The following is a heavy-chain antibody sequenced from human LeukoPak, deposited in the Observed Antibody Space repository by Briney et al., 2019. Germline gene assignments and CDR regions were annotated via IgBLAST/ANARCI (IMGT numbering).Heavy chain of an antibody. CDR2: INHSGST. CDR1: GGSFSGYY. V-gene: IGHV4-34*01. J-gene: IGHJ5*02. Sequence: SETLSLTCAVYGGSFSGYYWSWIRQPPGKGLEWIGEINHSGSTNYNPSLKSRVTISVDTSKNQFSLKLSSVTAADTAVYYCARGASPGIAAAGITMKRPHPRTSKGPLTNWFDPWGQGTLVTVSS. D-gene: IGHD6-13*01. CDR3: ARGASPGIAAAGITMKRPHPRTSKGPLTNWFDP.